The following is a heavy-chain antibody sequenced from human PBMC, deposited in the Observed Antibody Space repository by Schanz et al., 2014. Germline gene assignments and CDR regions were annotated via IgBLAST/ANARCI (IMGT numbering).Heavy chain of an antibody. J-gene: IGHJ4*02. V-gene: IGHV1-69*02. Sequence: QVQLVQSGAEVKKPGSSVKVSCKASRSTFSSYTISWVRQARGQGLEWVGRFIPILDVGNYAQQFQGRVTMTADTSTSTAYMELSSLRSEDTAVYYCARAPTAYCSDTSCLGTPFDYWGQGTLVTVSS. D-gene: IGHD2-2*01. CDR2: FIPILDVG. CDR1: RSTFSSYT. CDR3: ARAPTAYCSDTSCLGTPFDY.